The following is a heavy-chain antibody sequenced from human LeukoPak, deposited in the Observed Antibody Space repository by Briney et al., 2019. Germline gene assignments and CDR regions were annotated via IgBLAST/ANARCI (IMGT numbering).Heavy chain of an antibody. D-gene: IGHD6-13*01. CDR3: ATSPRYKQQLGYFDY. Sequence: SCKASGYTFTSYAMHWVRQAPGKGLEWVAVISYDETNKYYADSVKGRFTISRDNSKNTLYLQMNSLRAEDTAVYYCATSPRYKQQLGYFDYGGQGTLVTVSS. CDR2: ISYDETNK. CDR1: GYTFTSYA. J-gene: IGHJ4*02. V-gene: IGHV3-30-3*01.